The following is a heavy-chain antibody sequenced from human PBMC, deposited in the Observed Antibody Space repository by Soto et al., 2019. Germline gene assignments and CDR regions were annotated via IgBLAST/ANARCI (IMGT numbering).Heavy chain of an antibody. V-gene: IGHV3-7*01. Sequence: EVQLVESGGGLVQPGGSLRLSCAASGFTFSSYWMSWVRQAPGKGLEWVANIKQDGSEKYYVDSVMGRFTISRDNAKNSLYLQMNSLRAEDTAVYYCAKSPGGPNWFDPWGQGTLVTVSS. D-gene: IGHD3-16*01. CDR2: IKQDGSEK. CDR1: GFTFSSYW. J-gene: IGHJ5*02. CDR3: AKSPGGPNWFDP.